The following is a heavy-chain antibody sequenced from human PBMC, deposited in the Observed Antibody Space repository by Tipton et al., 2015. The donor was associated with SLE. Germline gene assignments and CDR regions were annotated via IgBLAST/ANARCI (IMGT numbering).Heavy chain of an antibody. CDR3: ARDRDSSFDY. D-gene: IGHD6-6*01. CDR2: IYYSGST. J-gene: IGHJ4*02. CDR1: GGSISSHY. V-gene: IGHV4-59*11. Sequence: TLSLTCTVSGGSISSHYWSWIRQPPGKGLECIGYIYYSGSTNYNPSLKSRVTISVDTSKNQFSLNLSSVTAADTAVYYCARDRDSSFDYWGQGTLVTVSS.